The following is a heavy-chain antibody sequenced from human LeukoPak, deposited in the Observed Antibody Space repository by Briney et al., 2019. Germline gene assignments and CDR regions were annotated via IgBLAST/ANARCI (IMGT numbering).Heavy chain of an antibody. J-gene: IGHJ5*02. CDR1: GYTFTSYS. Sequence: ASVKVSCKASGYTFTSYSVSWVRQAPGQGLEWLGWISGYNGNTNYPQKLQGRVTLTTDTSTNTAYMELRSLRSDDTAVYYCARGGGYTSSSWFDPWGQGTLVTVSS. V-gene: IGHV1-18*01. D-gene: IGHD3-16*02. CDR3: ARGGGYTSSSWFDP. CDR2: ISGYNGNT.